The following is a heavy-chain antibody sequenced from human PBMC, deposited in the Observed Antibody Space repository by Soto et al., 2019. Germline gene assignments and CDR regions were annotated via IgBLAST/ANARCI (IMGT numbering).Heavy chain of an antibody. Sequence: SETLSLTCTVSGASFSPNYWAWIRQPPGKGLEWIGYIYFGGTTRYNPSLESRVTISVDRSKNQFSLKLTSVTAADTAVYFCARDGRLMLRGFSFYNGMDVWGQGTTVT. CDR3: ARDGRLMLRGFSFYNGMDV. CDR2: IYFGGTT. D-gene: IGHD3-10*01. CDR1: GASFSPNY. V-gene: IGHV4-59*01. J-gene: IGHJ6*02.